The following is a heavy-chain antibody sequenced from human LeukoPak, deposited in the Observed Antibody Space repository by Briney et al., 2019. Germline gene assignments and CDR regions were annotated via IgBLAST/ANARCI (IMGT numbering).Heavy chain of an antibody. V-gene: IGHV4-30-4*01. J-gene: IGHJ6*02. D-gene: IGHD5-18*01. CDR2: IFYSGST. CDR1: GGSINNGHYY. Sequence: PSQTLSLTCTVSGGSINNGHYYWNWIRQSPGKGLEWIGYIFYSGSTDYNPSLKSRVNISLDTSKNLLSLKVNSVTAADTAVYYCARVDTPVDPESNYFFFGMDVWGQGTTVIVSS. CDR3: ARVDTPVDPESNYFFFGMDV.